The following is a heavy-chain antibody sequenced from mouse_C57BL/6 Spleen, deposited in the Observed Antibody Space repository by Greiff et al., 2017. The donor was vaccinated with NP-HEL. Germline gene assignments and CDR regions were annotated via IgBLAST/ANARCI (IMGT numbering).Heavy chain of an antibody. Sequence: EVKLQESGPGLVKPSQSLSLTCSVTGYSITSGYYWNWIRQFPGNKLEWMGYISYDGSNNYNPSLKNRISITRDTSKNQFFLKLNSVTTEDTATYYCATQFPRYFDVWGTGTTVTVSS. V-gene: IGHV3-6*01. CDR3: ATQFPRYFDV. J-gene: IGHJ1*03. CDR2: ISYDGSN. CDR1: GYSITSGYY.